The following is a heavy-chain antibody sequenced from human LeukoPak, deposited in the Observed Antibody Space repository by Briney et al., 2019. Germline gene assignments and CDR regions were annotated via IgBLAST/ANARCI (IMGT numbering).Heavy chain of an antibody. CDR3: ARGLYGSGSYYLRY. CDR1: GYTFTSYD. Sequence: GASVKVSCKASGYTFTSYDINWVRQATGQGLEWMGWMNPNSGNTGYAQKFQGRVTMTRNTSISTAYMELSGLRSEDTAVYYCARGLYGSGSYYLRYWGQGTLVTVSS. CDR2: MNPNSGNT. D-gene: IGHD3-10*01. J-gene: IGHJ4*02. V-gene: IGHV1-8*01.